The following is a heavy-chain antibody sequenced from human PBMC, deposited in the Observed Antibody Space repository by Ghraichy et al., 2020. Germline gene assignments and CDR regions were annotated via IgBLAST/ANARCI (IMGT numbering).Heavy chain of an antibody. Sequence: GESLNISCAASGFTFSSYAMHWVRQAPGKGLEWVAVISYDGSNKYYADSVKGRFTISRDNSKNTLYLQMNSLRAEDTAVYYCARDPRYDGTSLHGMDVWGQGTTVTVSS. D-gene: IGHD6-6*01. J-gene: IGHJ6*02. V-gene: IGHV3-30-3*01. CDR2: ISYDGSNK. CDR3: ARDPRYDGTSLHGMDV. CDR1: GFTFSSYA.